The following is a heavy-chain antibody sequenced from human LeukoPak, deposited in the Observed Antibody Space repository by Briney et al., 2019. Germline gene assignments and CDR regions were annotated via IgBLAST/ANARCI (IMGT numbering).Heavy chain of an antibody. D-gene: IGHD3-22*01. CDR2: IYYSGST. CDR1: GGSITNYY. Sequence: ASETLSLTCTVSGGSITNYYWSWIRQPPGKGLEWIGYIYYSGSTNYNPSLESRVTISVDTSKNQFSLNLSSVTAADTAVYYCARHYYYDSSGFYRSGFDPWGQGTLVTVSS. CDR3: ARHYYYDSSGFYRSGFDP. V-gene: IGHV4-59*08. J-gene: IGHJ5*02.